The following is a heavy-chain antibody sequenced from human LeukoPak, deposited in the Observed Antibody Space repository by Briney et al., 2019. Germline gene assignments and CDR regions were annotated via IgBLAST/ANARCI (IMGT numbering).Heavy chain of an antibody. CDR2: ISGSGGST. V-gene: IGHV3-23*01. Sequence: GGSLRLSCAASGFTFSSYAMSWVRQAPGKGLEWVSAISGSGGSTYYADSVKGRFTISRDNSKNTLYLQINSLRAEDTAVYYCASNMVRGVMGFDYWGQGTLVTVSS. J-gene: IGHJ4*02. D-gene: IGHD3-10*01. CDR3: ASNMVRGVMGFDY. CDR1: GFTFSSYA.